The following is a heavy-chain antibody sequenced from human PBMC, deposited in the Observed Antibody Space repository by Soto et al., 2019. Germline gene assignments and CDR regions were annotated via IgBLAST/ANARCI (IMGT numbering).Heavy chain of an antibody. CDR2: ITGSGSTI. CDR3: ARDGSYYDY. D-gene: IGHD1-26*01. CDR1: GFTFSSYE. Sequence: EVQLVESGGGLVQPGGSLRLSCAASGFTFSSYEMNWVRQAPGKGLEWVSYITGSGSTIYYADSVKGRFTISRDNAKNSLYLQMNSLRAEDTAVYYCARDGSYYDYWGQGTLVTVSS. J-gene: IGHJ4*02. V-gene: IGHV3-48*03.